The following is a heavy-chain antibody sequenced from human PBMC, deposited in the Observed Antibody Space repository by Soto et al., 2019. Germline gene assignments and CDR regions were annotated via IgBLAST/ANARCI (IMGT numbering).Heavy chain of an antibody. CDR1: GFTFDDYG. J-gene: IGHJ3*02. Sequence: PGGSLRLSCAASGFTFDDYGMSWVRQAPGKGLEWVSGINWNGGSTGYADSVKGRFTISRDNAKNSLYLQMNSLRAEDTALYYCASGSEYCSGGSCYDDAFDIWGQGTMVTVSS. CDR2: INWNGGST. V-gene: IGHV3-20*04. D-gene: IGHD2-15*01. CDR3: ASGSEYCSGGSCYDDAFDI.